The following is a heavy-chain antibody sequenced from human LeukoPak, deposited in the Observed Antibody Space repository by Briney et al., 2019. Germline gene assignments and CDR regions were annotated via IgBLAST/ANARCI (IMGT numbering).Heavy chain of an antibody. CDR2: ISGSGGSP. CDR1: GYSISSGYY. J-gene: IGHJ4*02. V-gene: IGHV3-23*01. D-gene: IGHD4-17*01. CDR3: AKKGLTVTTYYFDY. Sequence: ETLSLTCTVSGYSISSGYYWGWVRQAPGKGLEWVSSISGSGGSPYYADSVKGRFTISRDNSKNTLYLQMNSLRAEDTAVYYCAKKGLTVTTYYFDYWGQGTLVTVSS.